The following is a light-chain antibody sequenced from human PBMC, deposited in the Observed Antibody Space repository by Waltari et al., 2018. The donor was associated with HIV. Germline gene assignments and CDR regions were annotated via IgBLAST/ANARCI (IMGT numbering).Light chain of an antibody. Sequence: DIVMTQSPDSLAVSLGERATINCKSSQSGLYSSNNKNYLAWYQQKPGQPPKLLIYWASTRESGVPDRFSGSGSGTDFTLTIRSLQAEDVAVYYCQQYYSSLWTFGQGTKVEIK. V-gene: IGKV4-1*01. CDR3: QQYYSSLWT. CDR2: WAS. CDR1: QSGLYSSNNKNY. J-gene: IGKJ1*01.